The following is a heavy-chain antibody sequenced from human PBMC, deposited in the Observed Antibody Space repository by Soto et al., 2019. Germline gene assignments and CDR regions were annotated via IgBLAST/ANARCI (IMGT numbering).Heavy chain of an antibody. CDR3: AREENERWGIFDY. CDR1: GYTFTSYG. J-gene: IGHJ4*02. CDR2: ISAYNGNT. Sequence: QVQLVQSGAEVRKPGASVKVSCKASGYTFTSYGMSWVRQAPGQGLESMGWISAYNGNTNYAQKLQGRVTMTTDTSTSTASMQLRSQKSDDTAVYYCAREENERWGIFDYWGQGTLVTVS. V-gene: IGHV1-18*04. D-gene: IGHD1-1*01.